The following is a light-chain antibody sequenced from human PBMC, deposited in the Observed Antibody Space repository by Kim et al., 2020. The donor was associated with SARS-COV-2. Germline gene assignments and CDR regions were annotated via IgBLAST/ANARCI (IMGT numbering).Light chain of an antibody. Sequence: SSSVGDRVTITCRASQSISSWLAWYQQKPGKAPKLLIYNASSLESGVPSRFSGSGSGTEFTLTISSLQPDDFATYYCQQYNNYPYSFGQGTKLEI. V-gene: IGKV1-5*03. CDR1: QSISSW. CDR2: NAS. J-gene: IGKJ2*03. CDR3: QQYNNYPYS.